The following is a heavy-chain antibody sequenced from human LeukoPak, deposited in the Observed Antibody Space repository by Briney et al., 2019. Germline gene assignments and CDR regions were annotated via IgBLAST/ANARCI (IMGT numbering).Heavy chain of an antibody. D-gene: IGHD6-19*01. CDR2: ISYDGSNK. CDR3: AKGKHSSGWSDDAFDI. CDR1: GFTFSSYG. J-gene: IGHJ3*02. Sequence: GRSLRLSCAASGFTFSSYGMHWVRQAPGKGLEWVAVISYDGSNKYYADSVKGRFTISRDNSKNTLYLQMNSLRAEDTAVYYCAKGKHSSGWSDDAFDIWGQGTMVTVSS. V-gene: IGHV3-30*18.